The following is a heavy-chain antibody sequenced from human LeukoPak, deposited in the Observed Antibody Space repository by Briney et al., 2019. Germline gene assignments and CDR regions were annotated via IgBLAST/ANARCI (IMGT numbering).Heavy chain of an antibody. D-gene: IGHD6-19*01. CDR3: AREGQWLVSWFDP. V-gene: IGHV1-2*02. CDR1: GYTFTGYY. CDR2: INPNSGGT. J-gene: IGHJ5*02. Sequence: ASVKVSCKASGYTFTGYYMHWVRQAPGQGLEWMGWINPNSGGTNYAQNFQGRVTMTRDTSISTVYMELSRLRSDDTAVYYCAREGQWLVSWFDPWGQGTLVTVSS.